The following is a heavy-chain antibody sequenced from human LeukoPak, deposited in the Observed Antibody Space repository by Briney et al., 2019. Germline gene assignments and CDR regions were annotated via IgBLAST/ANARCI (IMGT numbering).Heavy chain of an antibody. Sequence: PSETLSLTCTVSGGSISSYYWSWIRQPPGKGLEWIGYIYHSGSTNYNPSLKSRVTISVDTSKNQFSLKLSSVTAADTAVYYCARDRRLFDYWGQGTLVTVSS. D-gene: IGHD6-25*01. J-gene: IGHJ4*02. CDR1: GGSISSYY. CDR2: IYHSGST. CDR3: ARDRRLFDY. V-gene: IGHV4-59*01.